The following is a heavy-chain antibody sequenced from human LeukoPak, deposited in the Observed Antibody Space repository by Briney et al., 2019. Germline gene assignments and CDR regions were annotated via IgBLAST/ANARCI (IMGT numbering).Heavy chain of an antibody. Sequence: ASVKVSCKASGYTFTSYDINWVRQATGQGLEWMGWMNPKSGNTGYAQKFQGRVTMTRNTSIITAYMELSSLRSEDTAVYYCARALITMVRGVGYWGQGTLVTVSS. CDR3: ARALITMVRGVGY. V-gene: IGHV1-8*01. D-gene: IGHD3-10*01. CDR1: GYTFTSYD. J-gene: IGHJ4*02. CDR2: MNPKSGNT.